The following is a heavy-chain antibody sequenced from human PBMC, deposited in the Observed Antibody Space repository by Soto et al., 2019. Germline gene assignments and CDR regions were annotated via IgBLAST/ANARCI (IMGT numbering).Heavy chain of an antibody. D-gene: IGHD2-8*01. Sequence: SVKVSCKASGGTFSSYAISWVRQAPGQGLEWMGGIIPIFGTANYAQKFQGRVTITADESTSTAYMELSSLRSEDTAVYYCARSVSCTNGVCYSPGDYWGQGTLVTVSS. CDR2: IIPIFGTA. V-gene: IGHV1-69*13. J-gene: IGHJ4*02. CDR3: ARSVSCTNGVCYSPGDY. CDR1: GGTFSSYA.